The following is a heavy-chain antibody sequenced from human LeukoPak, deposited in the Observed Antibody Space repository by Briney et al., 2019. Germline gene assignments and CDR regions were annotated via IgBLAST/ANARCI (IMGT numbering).Heavy chain of an antibody. J-gene: IGHJ4*02. CDR1: GGSISSSSYY. V-gene: IGHV4-39*07. D-gene: IGHD6-19*01. CDR2: IYYSGST. CDR3: ARENYNSGRRIDH. Sequence: SETLSLTCTVSGGSISSSSYYWGWIRQPPGKGLEWIGSIYYSGSTYYNPSLKSRVTISVDTSKNQFSLKLTSVTAADTAVFYCARENYNSGRRIDHWGQGTLVTVSS.